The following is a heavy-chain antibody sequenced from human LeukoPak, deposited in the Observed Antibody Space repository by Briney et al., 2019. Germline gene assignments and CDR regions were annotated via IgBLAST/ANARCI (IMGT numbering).Heavy chain of an antibody. Sequence: ASVKVSCKASGYTFTSYAMNWVRQAPGQGLEWMGWINTNTGNPTYAQGFTGRFVFSLDTSVSTAYLQISSLKAEDTAVYYCAKYYDILTGPGYYGMDVWGQGTTVTVSS. D-gene: IGHD3-9*01. V-gene: IGHV7-4-1*02. CDR1: GYTFTSYA. CDR2: INTNTGNP. J-gene: IGHJ6*02. CDR3: AKYYDILTGPGYYGMDV.